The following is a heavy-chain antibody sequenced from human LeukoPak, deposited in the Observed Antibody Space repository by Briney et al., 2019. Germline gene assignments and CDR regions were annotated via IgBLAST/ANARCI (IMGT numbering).Heavy chain of an antibody. V-gene: IGHV1-2*02. J-gene: IGHJ4*02. CDR3: GRELGYCSSTSCPLYGY. D-gene: IGHD2-2*01. Sequence: ASVKVSCKASGYTXSDYYVHWVRQAPGQGLEWMGWINPNSGGTNYAQKFQGRVTMTRDTSISTAYMDLSSLRSDDTAVYYCGRELGYCSSTSCPLYGYWGQGTLVTVSS. CDR1: GYTXSDYY. CDR2: INPNSGGT.